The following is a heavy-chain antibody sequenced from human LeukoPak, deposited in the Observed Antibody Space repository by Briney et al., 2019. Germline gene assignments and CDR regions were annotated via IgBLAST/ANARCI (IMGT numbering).Heavy chain of an antibody. V-gene: IGHV4-59*02. Sequence: SETLSLTCTVSGGSVSDYYWSWIRQSPGKGLEWIGYIYYTETSYNPSLKSRVTISADTSKNQFSLKLYSVTAADTDVCYCATRTLGNDYWGQGTLVTVSS. J-gene: IGHJ4*02. D-gene: IGHD7-27*01. CDR1: GGSVSDYY. CDR2: IYYTET. CDR3: ATRTLGNDY.